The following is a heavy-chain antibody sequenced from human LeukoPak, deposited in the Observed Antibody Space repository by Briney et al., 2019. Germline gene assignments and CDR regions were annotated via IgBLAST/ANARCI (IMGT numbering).Heavy chain of an antibody. D-gene: IGHD1-26*01. CDR1: GFTFSSYW. CDR2: IKQDGSEN. J-gene: IGHJ4*02. Sequence: GGSLRLSCAASGFTFSSYWMSWVRQAPGKGLEWVANIKQDGSENYYVDSVKGRFTISRDNAKNSLFLQMNSLRAEDTAVYYCARGAGEPYFDYWGQGTLVTVSS. CDR3: ARGAGEPYFDY. V-gene: IGHV3-7*01.